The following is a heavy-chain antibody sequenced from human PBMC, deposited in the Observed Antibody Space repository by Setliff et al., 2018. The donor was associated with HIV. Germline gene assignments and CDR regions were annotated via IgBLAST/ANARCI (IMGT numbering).Heavy chain of an antibody. CDR2: IYYSGGT. D-gene: IGHD6-19*01. CDR1: GGSISSTSYY. J-gene: IGHJ4*02. Sequence: SETLSLTCTVSGGSISSTSYYWGWIRQPPGKGLEWIGNIYYSGGTDYHPSPKSRVTISVDTSKNQFSLKLGSVTAADTAVYFCARRFEQWLAFHYWGQGTLVTVS. CDR3: ARRFEQWLAFHY. V-gene: IGHV4-39*01.